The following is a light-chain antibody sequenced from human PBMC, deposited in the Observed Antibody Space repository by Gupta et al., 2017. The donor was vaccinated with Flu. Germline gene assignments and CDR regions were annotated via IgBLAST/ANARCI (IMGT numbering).Light chain of an antibody. J-gene: IGLJ3*02. Sequence: QSALTQPAPVSGSPGQSITISCTGTSSDVGSYNLVSWYQQHPGKAPKLMIYEGSKRPSGVSNRFSGSKSGNTASLTISGLQAEDEADYYCCSYVGSTTWVFGGGTKLTVL. V-gene: IGLV2-23*01. CDR3: CSYVGSTTWV. CDR1: SSDVGSYNL. CDR2: EGS.